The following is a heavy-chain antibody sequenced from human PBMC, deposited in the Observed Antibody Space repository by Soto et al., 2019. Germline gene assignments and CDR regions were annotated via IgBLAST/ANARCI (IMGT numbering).Heavy chain of an antibody. CDR3: ARGDRGAFDL. Sequence: EVQLVESAGGLVQPGGSLRLSCAASGFTFSYYWMHWVRQAPGQGLVWVSRIHSDGSSTTYADSVKGRFTNSRDNAKNTLYLQMNSLRAEDTAVYYCARGDRGAFDLWGQGTMVTVSS. V-gene: IGHV3-74*01. J-gene: IGHJ3*01. CDR2: IHSDGSST. D-gene: IGHD2-21*02. CDR1: GFTFSYYW.